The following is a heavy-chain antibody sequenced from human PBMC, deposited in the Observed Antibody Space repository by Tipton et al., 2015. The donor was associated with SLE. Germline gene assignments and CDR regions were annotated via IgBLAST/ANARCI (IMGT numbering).Heavy chain of an antibody. J-gene: IGHJ6*03. Sequence: TLSLTCTVSGGSISSYYWSWIRQSPGKGMEWIGYVYYTGNTNYNPSLKSRVTISVDRSKNQFSLKLSSVTAADTAIYYCASNSGTYYYYYYMDVWGKGTTVTVSS. CDR1: GGSISSYY. CDR2: VYYTGNT. D-gene: IGHD1-26*01. CDR3: ASNSGTYYYYYYMDV. V-gene: IGHV4-59*01.